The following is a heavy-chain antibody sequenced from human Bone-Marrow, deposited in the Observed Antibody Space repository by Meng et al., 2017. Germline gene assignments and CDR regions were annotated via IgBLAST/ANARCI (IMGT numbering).Heavy chain of an antibody. CDR2: INSDGSST. D-gene: IGHD3-10*01. J-gene: IGHJ6*02. CDR1: GFTFSSYW. Sequence: GGPLRLSCAAPGFTFSSYWMHWVRQAPGKGLVWVSRINSDGSSTSYADSVKGRFTISRDNAKNTLYLQMTSLRAEDTAVYYCARDSRLLWFGESIPEDYYYYYGMDVWGQGTTVTVSS. V-gene: IGHV3-74*01. CDR3: ARDSRLLWFGESIPEDYYYYYGMDV.